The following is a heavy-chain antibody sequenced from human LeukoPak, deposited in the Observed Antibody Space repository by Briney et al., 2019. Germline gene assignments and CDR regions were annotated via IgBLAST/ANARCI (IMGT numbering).Heavy chain of an antibody. CDR3: ARGVVVPAAPMDYYYYGMDV. V-gene: IGHV3-21*01. Sequence: GGSLRLSCAASGFTFSSYSMNWVRQAPGKGLEWVSSISSSSSYIYYTDSVKGRFTISRDNAKNSLYLQMNSLRAEDTAVYYCARGVVVPAAPMDYYYYGMDVWGQGTTVTVSS. CDR1: GFTFSSYS. CDR2: ISSSSSYI. D-gene: IGHD2-2*01. J-gene: IGHJ6*02.